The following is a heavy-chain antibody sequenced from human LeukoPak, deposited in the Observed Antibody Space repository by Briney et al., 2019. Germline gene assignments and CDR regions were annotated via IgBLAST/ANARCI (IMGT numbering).Heavy chain of an antibody. CDR2: ISAQHGQT. Sequence: APVKVSCKTSGYSENFYGITWVRQVAGQGLEWMGWISAQHGQTEYAPNSQDRVTMTTDTYTNTAYMELRSLRSDDTAVYYCARVISGWLATDYWGQGTLVTVSS. D-gene: IGHD6-19*01. J-gene: IGHJ4*02. CDR1: GYSENFYG. V-gene: IGHV1-18*01. CDR3: ARVISGWLATDY.